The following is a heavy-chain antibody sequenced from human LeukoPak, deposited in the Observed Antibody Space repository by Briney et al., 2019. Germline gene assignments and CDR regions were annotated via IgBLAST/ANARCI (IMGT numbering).Heavy chain of an antibody. CDR1: GFTFSSYS. CDR3: ARGLLSGILSNWFDP. Sequence: GGSLRLSCAGSGFTFSSYSMNWLRQAPGKGLEWASSISPSGDNTHYTDSVKGRFTISRDKSKSTVYLQMNSLRAEDTAVYYCARGLLSGILSNWFDPWGQGTLVTVSS. J-gene: IGHJ5*02. CDR2: ISPSGDNT. V-gene: IGHV3-23*01. D-gene: IGHD2/OR15-2a*01.